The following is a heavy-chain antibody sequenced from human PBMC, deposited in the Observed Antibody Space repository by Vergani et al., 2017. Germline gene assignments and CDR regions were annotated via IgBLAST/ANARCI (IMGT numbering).Heavy chain of an antibody. D-gene: IGHD6-19*01. CDR2: ISGSGGST. J-gene: IGHJ3*02. V-gene: IGHV3-23*04. Sequence: EVQLVESGGGLVQPGGSLRLSCAASGFTFSSYAMSWVRQAPGKGLEWVSAISGSGGSTYYADSVKGRFTISRDNSKNTLYLQMNSLRAEDTAVYYCAKAGVGGWYMFRVAAFDIWGQGTMVTVSS. CDR3: AKAGVGGWYMFRVAAFDI. CDR1: GFTFSSYA.